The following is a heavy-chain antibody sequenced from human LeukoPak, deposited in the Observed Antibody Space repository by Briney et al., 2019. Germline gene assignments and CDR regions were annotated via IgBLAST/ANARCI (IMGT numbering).Heavy chain of an antibody. J-gene: IGHJ4*02. CDR1: GFTFSSYG. Sequence: GGSLRLSCAASGFTFSSYGIHWVRQAPGKRLEWVTFIQYDGSNKYADSVKGRFTISRDNSKNVLYLQMNSLRAEDTALYYCAKSSSRLDTSSFEYWGQGTLVTVSS. CDR3: AKSSSRLDTSSFEY. CDR2: IQYDGSNK. D-gene: IGHD5-18*01. V-gene: IGHV3-30*02.